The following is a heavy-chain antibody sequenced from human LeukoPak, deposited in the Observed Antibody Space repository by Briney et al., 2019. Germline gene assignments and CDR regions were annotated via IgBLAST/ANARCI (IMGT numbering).Heavy chain of an antibody. CDR3: AKVVGFVGATLFDY. Sequence: PGGSPRLSCAASGFTFSSYGMHWVRQAPGKGLEWVAVISYDGSNKYYADSVKGRFTISRDNSKSTLYLQMNSLRAEDTAVYYCAKVVGFVGATLFDYWGQGTLVTVSS. CDR2: ISYDGSNK. D-gene: IGHD1-26*01. J-gene: IGHJ4*02. CDR1: GFTFSSYG. V-gene: IGHV3-30*18.